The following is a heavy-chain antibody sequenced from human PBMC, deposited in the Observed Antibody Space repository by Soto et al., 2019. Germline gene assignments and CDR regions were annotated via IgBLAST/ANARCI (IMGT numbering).Heavy chain of an antibody. J-gene: IGHJ6*02. D-gene: IGHD2-21*02. CDR2: IIPIFGTA. Sequence: QVQLVQSGAEVMKPGSSVKVSCKASGGTFSSYAISWVRQAPGQGLEWMGGIIPIFGTANYAQKFQGRVTIPADESTSTAYMELSSLRSEDTAVYYCARGSNCGGDCYSSPYYYYGMDVWGQGTTVTVSS. CDR3: ARGSNCGGDCYSSPYYYYGMDV. CDR1: GGTFSSYA. V-gene: IGHV1-69*12.